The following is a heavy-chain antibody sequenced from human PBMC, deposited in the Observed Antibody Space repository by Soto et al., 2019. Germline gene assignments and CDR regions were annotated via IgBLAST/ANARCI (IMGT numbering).Heavy chain of an antibody. D-gene: IGHD6-13*01. Sequence: QVQLVQSGAEVKKPGSSVKVSCKASGGTFSSYAISWVRQAPGQGLEWMGGIIPIFGTANYAQKFQGRVTIPADESTSTAYMELSSLRSEDTAVYYCARGNIGVATREIDWFDPWCQGTLVTVSS. V-gene: IGHV1-69*01. CDR3: ARGNIGVATREIDWFDP. J-gene: IGHJ5*02. CDR2: IIPIFGTA. CDR1: GGTFSSYA.